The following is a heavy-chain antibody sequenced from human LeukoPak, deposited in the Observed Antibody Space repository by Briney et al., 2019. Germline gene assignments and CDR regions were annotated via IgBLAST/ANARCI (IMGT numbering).Heavy chain of an antibody. V-gene: IGHV3-21*01. CDR3: ARDPGYSYGYGFDY. CDR1: GFTFDDYA. Sequence: KPGRSLRLSCAASGFTFDDYAMHWVRQAPGKGLEWVSSISSSSSYIYYADSVKGRFTISRDNAKNSLYLQMNSLRAEDTAVYYCARDPGYSYGYGFDYWGQGTLVTVSS. CDR2: ISSSSSYI. D-gene: IGHD5-18*01. J-gene: IGHJ4*02.